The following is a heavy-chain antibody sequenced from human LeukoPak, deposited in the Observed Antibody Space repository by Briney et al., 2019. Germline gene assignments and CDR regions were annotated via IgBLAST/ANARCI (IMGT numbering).Heavy chain of an antibody. CDR2: ISSSGSTK. Sequence: GGSLILSCGASGFTFSDYYMSWIRQAPGEGLEWVSYISSSGSTKYYADSVKGRFTISRDNAKNSLYLQMNSLRADDTAVYYCTRDRYCSSTSCYYYYYYMDVWGKGTTAPVSS. D-gene: IGHD2-2*01. CDR3: TRDRYCSSTSCYYYYYYMDV. J-gene: IGHJ6*03. CDR1: GFTFSDYY. V-gene: IGHV3-11*01.